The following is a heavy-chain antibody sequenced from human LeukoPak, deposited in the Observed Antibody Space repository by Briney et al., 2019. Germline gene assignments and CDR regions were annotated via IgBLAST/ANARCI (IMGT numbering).Heavy chain of an antibody. V-gene: IGHV1-2*02. CDR2: INPNSGGT. CDR3: ARGYQVAAAGMDV. Sequence: ASVKVSCKASGYTFTGYYMHWVRQAPGQGLEWMGWINPNSGGTNYAQKFQGRVTMTRDTSIRTAYMELSRLRSDDTAVYYCARGYQVAAAGMDVWGQGTTVTVSS. J-gene: IGHJ6*02. D-gene: IGHD6-13*01. CDR1: GYTFTGYY.